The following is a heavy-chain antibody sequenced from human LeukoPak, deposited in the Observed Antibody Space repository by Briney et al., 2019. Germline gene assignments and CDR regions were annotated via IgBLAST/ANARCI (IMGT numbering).Heavy chain of an antibody. Sequence: SETLSLTCTVSGGSISSYYWSWIRQPPGKGLEWIGYIYYSGSTNYNPSLKSRVTISVDTSKNQFSLKLSSVTAADTAVYYCARAVHYYGSGSYYNVIDYWGQGTLVTVSS. J-gene: IGHJ4*02. V-gene: IGHV4-59*12. CDR2: IYYSGST. D-gene: IGHD3-10*01. CDR3: ARAVHYYGSGSYYNVIDY. CDR1: GGSISSYY.